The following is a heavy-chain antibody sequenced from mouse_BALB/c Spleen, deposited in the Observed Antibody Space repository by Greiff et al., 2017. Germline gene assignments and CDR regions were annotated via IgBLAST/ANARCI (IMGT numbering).Heavy chain of an antibody. CDR1: GFTFSSFG. CDR3: ARSEFYYYAMDY. Sequence: EVQVVESGGGLVQPGGSRKLSCAASGFTFSSFGMHWVRQAPEKGLEWVAYISSGSSTIYYADTVKGRFTISRDNPKNTLFLQMTSLRSEDTAMYYCARSEFYYYAMDYWGQGTSVTVSS. V-gene: IGHV5-17*02. CDR2: ISSGSSTI. J-gene: IGHJ4*01.